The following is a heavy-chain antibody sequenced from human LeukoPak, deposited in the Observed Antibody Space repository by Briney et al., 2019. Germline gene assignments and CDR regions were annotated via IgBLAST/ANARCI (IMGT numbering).Heavy chain of an antibody. CDR3: ARHLLLGRGVFNYFFFGMDG. V-gene: IGHV5-10-1*01. CDR2: IDPSDSYT. J-gene: IGHJ6*01. Sequence: GESLKISCKGSGYSFTSYWISWVRQMPGKRLEWMGRIDPSDSYTNSSPSFQGHVTISADKSISTAYLQWSSLKASDTAMYYCARHLLLGRGVFNYFFFGMDGWGKGATGNVSS. CDR1: GYSFTSYW. D-gene: IGHD3-10*01.